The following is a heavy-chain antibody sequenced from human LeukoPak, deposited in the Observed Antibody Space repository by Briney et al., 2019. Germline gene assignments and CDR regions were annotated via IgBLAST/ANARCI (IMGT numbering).Heavy chain of an antibody. CDR3: ARACYSSSWYPSYYFDY. J-gene: IGHJ4*02. V-gene: IGHV4-39*07. CDR2: IYYSGST. D-gene: IGHD6-13*01. CDR1: GGSISSSSYY. Sequence: PSETLSLTCTVSGGSISSSSYYWGCIRQPPGKGLECIGRIYYSGSTYYNPSLKSRVTISVDTSKNQFSLKLSSVTAADTAVYYCARACYSSSWYPSYYFDYWGQGTLVTVSS.